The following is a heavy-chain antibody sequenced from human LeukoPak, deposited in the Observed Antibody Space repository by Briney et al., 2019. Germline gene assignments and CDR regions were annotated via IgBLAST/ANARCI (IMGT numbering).Heavy chain of an antibody. CDR1: GYTFTGYY. CDR2: INPNSGGT. V-gene: IGHV1-2*02. CDR3: ARAPAIVGATVDY. J-gene: IGHJ4*02. D-gene: IGHD1-26*01. Sequence: ASVKVSCKASGYTFTGYYMHWVRQAPGQGLEWMGWINPNSGGTNYAQKFQGRVTMTRDTSISTAYMELSRLRSDDTAVYYCARAPAIVGATVDYWGQGTLVTVSS.